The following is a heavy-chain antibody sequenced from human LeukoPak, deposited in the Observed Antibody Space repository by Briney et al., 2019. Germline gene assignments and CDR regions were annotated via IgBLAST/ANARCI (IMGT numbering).Heavy chain of an antibody. J-gene: IGHJ4*02. D-gene: IGHD3-10*01. CDR2: INHSGST. CDR3: ARRGSGSYFAY. V-gene: IGHV4-34*01. Sequence: SETLSLTCAVYGGSFSGYYWTWIRQSPGKGLEWIGEINHSGSTHYNPSLKSRVTISVDTSKNQFSLKLSSVTAADTAVYYCARRGSGSYFAYWGQGTLVTVSS. CDR1: GGSFSGYY.